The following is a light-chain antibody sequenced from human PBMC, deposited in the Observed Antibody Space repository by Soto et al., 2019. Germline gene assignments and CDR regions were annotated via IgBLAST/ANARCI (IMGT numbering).Light chain of an antibody. CDR2: DAS. V-gene: IGKV1-5*01. CDR1: QNIGTW. Sequence: DIQMNQSPSTLSASVSDRVTITCRASQNIGTWLAWYHQNPGKAPKLLIYDASSLKTGVPSRVSGGGSGTEFTLTINGLQPDDFATYYCQQYNTYPYTFGQGTKVDIK. CDR3: QQYNTYPYT. J-gene: IGKJ2*01.